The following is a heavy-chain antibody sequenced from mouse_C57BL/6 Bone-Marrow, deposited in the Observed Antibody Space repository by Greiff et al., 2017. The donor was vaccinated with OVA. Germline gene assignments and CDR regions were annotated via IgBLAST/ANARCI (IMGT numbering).Heavy chain of an antibody. CDR1: GYAFSSSW. Sequence: QVQLKESGPELVKPGASVKISCKASGYAFSSSWMNWVKQRPGKGLEWIGRIYPGDGDTNYNGKFKGKATLTADKSSSTAYMQLSSLTSEDSAVYFCASDGGYYFDYWGQGTTLTVSS. CDR3: ASDGGYYFDY. CDR2: IYPGDGDT. J-gene: IGHJ2*01. V-gene: IGHV1-82*01. D-gene: IGHD2-3*01.